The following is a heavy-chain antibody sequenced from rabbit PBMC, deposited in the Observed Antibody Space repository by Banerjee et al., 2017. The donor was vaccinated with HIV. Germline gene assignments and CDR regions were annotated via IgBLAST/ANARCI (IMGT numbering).Heavy chain of an antibody. CDR3: ARDLDDVIGWNFGW. CDR2: IYAGNSGST. Sequence: QSLEESGGGLVKPGASLTLTCKASGFSFNSGYDMCWVRQAPGKGLEWIACIYAGNSGSTYSATWAKGRFTISKTSSTTVTLQMTSLTAADTATYFCARDLDDVIGWNFGWWGPGTLVTVS. D-gene: IGHD4-1*01. V-gene: IGHV1S40*01. J-gene: IGHJ6*01. CDR1: GFSFNSGYD.